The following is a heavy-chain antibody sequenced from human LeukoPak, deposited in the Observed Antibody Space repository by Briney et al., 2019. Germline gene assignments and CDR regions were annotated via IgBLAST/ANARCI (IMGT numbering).Heavy chain of an antibody. Sequence: SVKVSCKASGGTFSSYAISWVRQAPGQGLEWMGGIIPIFGTANYAQKFQGRVTITADESTSTAYMELSSLRSEDTAVYYCARDMVRGVINYYYMDVWGKGTTVTVSS. CDR1: GGTFSSYA. V-gene: IGHV1-69*13. CDR2: IIPIFGTA. CDR3: ARDMVRGVINYYYMDV. D-gene: IGHD3-10*01. J-gene: IGHJ6*03.